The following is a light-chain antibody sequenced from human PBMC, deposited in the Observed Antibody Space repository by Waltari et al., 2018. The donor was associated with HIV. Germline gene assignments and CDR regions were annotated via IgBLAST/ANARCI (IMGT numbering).Light chain of an antibody. Sequence: QSALTQPASVSGSPGQSITISCTGTSSDVGAYDYVPWYQHNPGKAPKLMIYDVNNRPSGVAHRFSGSKSATTASLTISGLQAEDEADYYCSSYTTSSTYVFGTGTKVTVL. CDR1: SSDVGAYDY. V-gene: IGLV2-14*03. J-gene: IGLJ1*01. CDR3: SSYTTSSTYV. CDR2: DVN.